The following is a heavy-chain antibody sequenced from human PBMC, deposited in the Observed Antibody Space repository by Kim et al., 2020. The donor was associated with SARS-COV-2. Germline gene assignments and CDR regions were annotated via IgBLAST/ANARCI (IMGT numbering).Heavy chain of an antibody. CDR2: INTNTGNP. Sequence: ASVKVSCKASGYTFTSYAMNWVRQAPGQGLEWMGWINTNTGNPTYAQGFTGRFVFSLDTSVSTAYLQISSLKAEDTAVYYCARQPLYGDSYHPVYYYYYYGMDVWGRGTTVTVSS. CDR1: GYTFTSYA. CDR3: ARQPLYGDSYHPVYYYYYYGMDV. J-gene: IGHJ6*02. V-gene: IGHV7-4-1*02. D-gene: IGHD4-17*01.